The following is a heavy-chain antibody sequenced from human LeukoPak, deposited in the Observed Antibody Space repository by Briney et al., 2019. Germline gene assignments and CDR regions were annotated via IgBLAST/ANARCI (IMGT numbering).Heavy chain of an antibody. Sequence: PSETLSLTCTVSGGSISSGDYYWSWIRQPPGRGLEWMGYIYYSGSTYYNPSLKSRVTISVDTSKNQFSLKLSSVTAADTAVYYCARDQVIVPAVDYWGQGTLVTVSS. CDR3: ARDQVIVPAVDY. CDR1: GGSISSGDYY. D-gene: IGHD2-2*01. CDR2: IYYSGST. V-gene: IGHV4-30-4*08. J-gene: IGHJ4*02.